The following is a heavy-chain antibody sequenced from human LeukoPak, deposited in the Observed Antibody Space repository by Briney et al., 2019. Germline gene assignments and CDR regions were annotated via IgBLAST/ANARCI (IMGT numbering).Heavy chain of an antibody. V-gene: IGHV4-34*01. CDR1: GGSFSGYY. Sequence: SETLSLTCAVYGGSFSGYYWSWIRQPPGKGLEWIGEINHSGSTNYNSSLKSRVTISVDTSKNQFSLYLRSVTAADTAVYYCARDRWGSYYYYYGMDVWGQGTTVTVSS. J-gene: IGHJ6*02. D-gene: IGHD7-27*01. CDR3: ARDRWGSYYYYYGMDV. CDR2: INHSGST.